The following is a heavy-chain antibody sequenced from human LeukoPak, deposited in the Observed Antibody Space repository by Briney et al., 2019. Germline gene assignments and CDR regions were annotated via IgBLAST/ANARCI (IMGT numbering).Heavy chain of an antibody. D-gene: IGHD3-16*02. CDR3: ARSGYDYVWGSYRQIPSFFDY. Sequence: PSETLFLTCTVSGGSISSYYWSWIRQPPGKGLEWIGYIYTSGSTNYNPSLKSRVTISVDTSKNQFSLKLSSVTAADTAVYYCARSGYDYVWGSYRQIPSFFDYWGQGTLVTVSS. J-gene: IGHJ4*02. V-gene: IGHV4-4*09. CDR1: GGSISSYY. CDR2: IYTSGST.